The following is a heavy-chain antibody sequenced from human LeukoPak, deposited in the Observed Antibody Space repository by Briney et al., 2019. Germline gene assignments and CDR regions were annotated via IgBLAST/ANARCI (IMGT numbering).Heavy chain of an antibody. CDR2: ISGSGGST. D-gene: IGHD5-18*01. CDR1: GFTFSSYA. Sequence: HPGGSLRLSCAASGFTFSSYAMSWVSQAPGKGLEWVSAISGSGGSTYYADSVKGRFTISRDNSKNTLYLQMNSLRAEDTAVYYCAKGNSYGRSYYYYGMDVWGQGTTVTVSS. J-gene: IGHJ6*02. CDR3: AKGNSYGRSYYYYGMDV. V-gene: IGHV3-23*01.